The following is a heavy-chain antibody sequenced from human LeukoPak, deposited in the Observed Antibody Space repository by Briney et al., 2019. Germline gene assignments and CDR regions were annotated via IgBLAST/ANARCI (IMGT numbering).Heavy chain of an antibody. CDR3: ARALYSSSIRFYYYMDV. CDR2: MNPNSGNT. CDR1: GYTFTSYD. J-gene: IGHJ6*03. Sequence: ASVKVSCKASGYTFTSYDINWVRPATGQGLEWMGWMNPNSGNTGYAQKFQGRVTMTRNTSISTAYMELSSLRSEDTAVYYCARALYSSSIRFYYYMDVWGKGTTVTVSS. D-gene: IGHD6-6*01. V-gene: IGHV1-8*01.